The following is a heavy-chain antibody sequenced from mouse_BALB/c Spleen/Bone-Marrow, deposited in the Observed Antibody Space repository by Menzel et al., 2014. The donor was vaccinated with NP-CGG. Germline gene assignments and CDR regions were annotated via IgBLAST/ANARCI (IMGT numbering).Heavy chain of an antibody. CDR2: IDPETGGT. Sequence: VKLMESGAELVRPGASVTLSCKASGYTFTDYEMHWVKQTPVHGLEWIGAIDPETGGTAYNQKFKGKATLTADKSSSTAYMELRSLTSEDSAVYYCTRWDGNYGWFAYWGHGTLVTVSA. D-gene: IGHD2-1*01. V-gene: IGHV1-15*01. CDR1: GYTFTDYE. J-gene: IGHJ3*01. CDR3: TRWDGNYGWFAY.